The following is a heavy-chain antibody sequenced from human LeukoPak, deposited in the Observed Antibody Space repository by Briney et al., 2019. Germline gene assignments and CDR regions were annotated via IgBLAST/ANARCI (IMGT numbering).Heavy chain of an antibody. CDR2: NSGSGGST. CDR1: GFTFSSYA. Sequence: PGGSLRLSCAASGFTFSSYAMSWVRQAPGKGLEWVSANSGSGGSTYYADSVKGRFTISRDNSKNTLYLQMNSLRAEDTAVYYCAKGGGQLWELRIQDAYDIWGQGTMVTVSS. J-gene: IGHJ3*02. V-gene: IGHV3-23*01. CDR3: AKGGGQLWELRIQDAYDI. D-gene: IGHD1-26*01.